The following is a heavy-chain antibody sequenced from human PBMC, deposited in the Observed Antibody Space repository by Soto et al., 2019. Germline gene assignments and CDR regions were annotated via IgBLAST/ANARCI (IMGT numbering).Heavy chain of an antibody. CDR1: GFTFSSYG. D-gene: IGHD3-16*02. CDR3: ARPVGELSSPGPFDY. V-gene: IGHV3-33*01. Sequence: GGSLRLSCAASGFTFSSYGMHWVRQAPGKGLEWVAVIWYDGSNKYYADSVKGRFTISRDNSKNTLYLQMNSLRAEDTAVYYCARPVGELSSPGPFDYWGQGTLVTVSS. CDR2: IWYDGSNK. J-gene: IGHJ4*02.